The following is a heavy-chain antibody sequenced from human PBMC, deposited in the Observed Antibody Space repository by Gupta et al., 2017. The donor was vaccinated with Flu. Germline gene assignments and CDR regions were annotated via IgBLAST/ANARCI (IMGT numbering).Heavy chain of an antibody. CDR2: IDGEDDS. V-gene: IGHV2-70*20. D-gene: IGHD5-12*01. CDR1: GFSLSTYGIS. J-gene: IGHJ4*02. Sequence: QVAFRESGPALIKSTQTLTLTCSLSGFSLSTYGISMTWVRQPPGMVLEWLGLIDGEDDSYYTPSLETRLTISRDTSKNQVVLTMTNMGPDDTATYFCARATDGGYSFLDYWARESWSPSPQ. CDR3: ARATDGGYSFLDY.